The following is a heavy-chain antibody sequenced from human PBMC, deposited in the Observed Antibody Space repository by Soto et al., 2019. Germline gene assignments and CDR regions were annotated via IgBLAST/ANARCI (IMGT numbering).Heavy chain of an antibody. CDR1: GYAFANNW. V-gene: IGHV5-51*01. D-gene: IGHD6-13*01. CDR2: IYPGDSSI. J-gene: IGHJ6*02. Sequence: PGESLKISCKTSGYAFANNWIGWVRQMPGKGLEWMGIIYPGDSSIRYSPSFQGQVTISADKSITTAYLQWSSLKASDTAMYYCAVPGIAAAGTTYYYGMDVWGQGTTVTVSS. CDR3: AVPGIAAAGTTYYYGMDV.